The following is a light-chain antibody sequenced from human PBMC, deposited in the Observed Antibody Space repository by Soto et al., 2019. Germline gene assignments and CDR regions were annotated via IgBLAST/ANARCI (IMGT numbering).Light chain of an antibody. CDR2: GAF. J-gene: IGKJ4*01. CDR3: QQSYTNPLT. V-gene: IGKV1-39*01. Sequence: QMTQSPSSLSASIGDRVIITCWASQSISIYLNWYYQRAGKAPKLLIYGAFNLQSGVPSRFSGSGSGTGFTLTINSLQPEDFGTNYCQQSYTNPLTFGGGTKVDIK. CDR1: QSISIY.